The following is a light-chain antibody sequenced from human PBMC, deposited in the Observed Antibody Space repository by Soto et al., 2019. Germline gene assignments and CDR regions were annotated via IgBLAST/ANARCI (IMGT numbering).Light chain of an antibody. V-gene: IGLV2-8*01. CDR2: EVN. CDR1: SSDVGGYKY. CDR3: SSYAGINNLVV. J-gene: IGLJ1*01. Sequence: QSALTQPPSASGSPGQSVTISCTGNSSDVGGYKYVSWYQQHPGKAPKLMIFEVNQRPSGVPDRFSGSKSGNTASLTVSGLQAEDEADYYCSSYAGINNLVVVGTGTKLTVL.